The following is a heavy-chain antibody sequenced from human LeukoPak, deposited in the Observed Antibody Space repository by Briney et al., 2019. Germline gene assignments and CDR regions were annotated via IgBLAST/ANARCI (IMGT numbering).Heavy chain of an antibody. CDR2: IYYSGST. D-gene: IGHD3-22*01. CDR3: ASLGLVVKAFDI. Sequence: PSETLSLTCTVSGGSISSSSYYWGWIRQPPGKGLEWIGSIYYSGSTYYNPSLKSRVTISVDTSKNQFSLKLSSVTAADTAVYYCASLGLVVKAFDIWGQGTMVTVSS. V-gene: IGHV4-39*07. J-gene: IGHJ3*02. CDR1: GGSISSSSYY.